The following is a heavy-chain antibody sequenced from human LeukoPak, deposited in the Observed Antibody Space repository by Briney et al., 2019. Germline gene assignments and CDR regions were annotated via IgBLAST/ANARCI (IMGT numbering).Heavy chain of an antibody. V-gene: IGHV3-74*01. CDR1: GFTFSSYR. CDR2: INSDGSST. J-gene: IGHJ4*02. Sequence: GGSLRLSCAASGFTFSSYRMHWVRQAPGKGLVWVSRINSDGSSTSYADPVKGRFTISRDNAKNTLYLQMNSLRAEDTAVYYCARASRYCSSTSCYPKYWGQGTLVTVSS. CDR3: ARASRYCSSTSCYPKY. D-gene: IGHD2-2*01.